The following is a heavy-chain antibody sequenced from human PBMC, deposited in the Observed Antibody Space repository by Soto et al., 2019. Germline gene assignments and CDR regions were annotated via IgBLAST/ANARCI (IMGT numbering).Heavy chain of an antibody. Sequence: GGSLRLSCAASGFTFSSYSMNWVRQAPGKGLEWVSYISSSSSTIYYADSVKGRFTISRDNAKNSLYLQMNSLRDEDTAVYYCARWPQITGTTPAFDYWGQGTLVTVSS. D-gene: IGHD1-7*01. CDR2: ISSSSSTI. J-gene: IGHJ4*02. CDR3: ARWPQITGTTPAFDY. CDR1: GFTFSSYS. V-gene: IGHV3-48*02.